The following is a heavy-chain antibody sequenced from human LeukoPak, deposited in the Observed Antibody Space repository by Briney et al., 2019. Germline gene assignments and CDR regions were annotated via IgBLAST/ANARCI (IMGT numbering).Heavy chain of an antibody. J-gene: IGHJ4*02. V-gene: IGHV3-33*08. CDR1: GFTFTSNA. Sequence: GGSLRLSCAASGFTFTSNAFNWVRQSPGKGLEWVAAIWYDGGKRLYADSVKGRFTISRDDSENALYLQMNSLRAEDTALYYCARDYCSTSFCYDNWGQGTLVTVSS. CDR2: IWYDGGKR. D-gene: IGHD2-2*01. CDR3: ARDYCSTSFCYDN.